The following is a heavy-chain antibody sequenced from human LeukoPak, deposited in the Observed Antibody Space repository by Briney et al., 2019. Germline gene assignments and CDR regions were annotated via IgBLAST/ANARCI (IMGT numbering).Heavy chain of an antibody. D-gene: IGHD6-13*01. Sequence: PGGSLRLSCAASGFTFSSYSMNWVRQAPGKGLEWVSYISSSGSTTYYADSVKGRFTISRDNAKNSLYLQMNSLRAEDTAVYYCARASSSWYWFDPWGQGTLVTVSS. J-gene: IGHJ5*02. CDR2: ISSSGSTT. V-gene: IGHV3-48*04. CDR3: ARASSSWYWFDP. CDR1: GFTFSSYS.